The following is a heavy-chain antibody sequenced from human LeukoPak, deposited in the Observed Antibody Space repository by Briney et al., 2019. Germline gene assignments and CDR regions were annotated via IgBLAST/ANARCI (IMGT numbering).Heavy chain of an antibody. D-gene: IGHD2-15*01. CDR3: AKDSGYCSGGSCYGIIDY. CDR1: GFTFSSYG. V-gene: IGHV3-30*18. CDR2: ISYDGSNK. Sequence: GGSLRLSCAASGFTFSSYGMHWVRQAPGKGLEWVAVISYDGSNKYYADSVKGRFTISRDNSKNTLYLQMNSLRAEDTAVYYCAKDSGYCSGGSCYGIIDYWGQGTLVTVSS. J-gene: IGHJ4*02.